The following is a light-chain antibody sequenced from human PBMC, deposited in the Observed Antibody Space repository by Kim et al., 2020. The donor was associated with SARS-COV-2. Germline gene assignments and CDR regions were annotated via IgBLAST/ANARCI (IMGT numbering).Light chain of an antibody. CDR3: TSYTSSSTLVV. V-gene: IGLV2-14*03. CDR1: SSAVGGYNY. Sequence: QSITISCTGTSSAVGGYNYVSWYQQHPGKAPQLMIYDVSNRPSGVSNRFSGSNSGNTASLTISGLQAEDEADYYCTSYTSSSTLVVFGGGTKLTVL. J-gene: IGLJ2*01. CDR2: DVS.